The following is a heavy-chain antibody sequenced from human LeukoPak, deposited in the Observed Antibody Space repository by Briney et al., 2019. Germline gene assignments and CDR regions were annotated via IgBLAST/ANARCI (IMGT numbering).Heavy chain of an antibody. V-gene: IGHV3-13*01. CDR3: ARGRYYESSGYSRGHDVLDI. Sequence: GGSLRLSCAASGFTFSSYDMHWVRQATGKGLEWVSAIGTAGDTYHLGSVKGRFTISRENAKNSLYLQMNSLRAGDTAVYYCARGRYYESSGYSRGHDVLDIWGQGTMVTVSS. CDR2: IGTAGDT. CDR1: GFTFSSYD. D-gene: IGHD3-22*01. J-gene: IGHJ3*02.